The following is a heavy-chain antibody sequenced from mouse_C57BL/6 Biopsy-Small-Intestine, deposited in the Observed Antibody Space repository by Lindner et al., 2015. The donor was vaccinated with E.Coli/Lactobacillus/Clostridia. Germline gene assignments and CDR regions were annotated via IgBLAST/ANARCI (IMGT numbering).Heavy chain of an antibody. J-gene: IGHJ3*01. CDR2: ISSGSSTI. V-gene: IGHV5-17*01. CDR3: VTNWDGFAY. Sequence: PEKGLEWVAYISSGSSTIYYADTVKGRFTISRDNAKNTLFLQMTSLRSEDTAMYYCVTNWDGFAYWGQGTLVTVSA. D-gene: IGHD4-1*01.